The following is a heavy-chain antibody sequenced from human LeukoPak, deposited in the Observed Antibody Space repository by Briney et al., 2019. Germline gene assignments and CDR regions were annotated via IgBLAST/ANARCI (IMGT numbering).Heavy chain of an antibody. Sequence: PGGSLRLSCAASGFTFSSYSMNWVRQAPAKGLEWISYISSSSSSIHYADSVNGRFTVSRDNAKNSVYLQMNSRRDEDTAVYYCAKDWGVQFASGSSYLDYWGLGTLVTVSS. V-gene: IGHV3-48*02. CDR1: GFTFSSYS. D-gene: IGHD3-10*01. CDR2: ISSSSSSI. CDR3: AKDWGVQFASGSSYLDY. J-gene: IGHJ4*02.